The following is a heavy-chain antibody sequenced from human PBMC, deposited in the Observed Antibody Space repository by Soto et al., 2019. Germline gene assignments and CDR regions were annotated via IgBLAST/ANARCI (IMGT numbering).Heavy chain of an antibody. J-gene: IGHJ4*02. CDR2: IYWDDDK. D-gene: IGHD3-3*01. V-gene: IGHV2-5*02. Sequence: QITLNESGRTVVRPTETLTLTCRFSGFSLTTSGVGVGWIRQSPGKAPEWLALIYWDDDKRYSASLKSRLTITKDTSKNQVVLTVSDLDPTDTATYYCAHRVLRTVFGLVTTTAIYFDFWGQGTPVAVTS. CDR3: AHRVLRTVFGLVTTTAIYFDF. CDR1: GFSLTTSGVG.